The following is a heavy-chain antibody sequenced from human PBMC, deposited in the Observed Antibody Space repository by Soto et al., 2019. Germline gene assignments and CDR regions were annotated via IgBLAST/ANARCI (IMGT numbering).Heavy chain of an antibody. CDR3: AREVGSGYSSYYYYMDV. CDR1: GFTVSSNY. J-gene: IGHJ6*03. D-gene: IGHD3-3*01. Sequence: GGSLRLSCAASGFTVSSNYMSWVRQAPGKGLEWVSVIYSGGSTYYADSVKGRFTISRDNSKNTLYLQMNSLRAEDTAVYYCAREVGSGYSSYYYYMDVWGKGTTVTVSS. V-gene: IGHV3-66*01. CDR2: IYSGGST.